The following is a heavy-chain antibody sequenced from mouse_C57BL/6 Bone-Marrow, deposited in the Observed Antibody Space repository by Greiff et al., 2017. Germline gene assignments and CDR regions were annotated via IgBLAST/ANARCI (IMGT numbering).Heavy chain of an antibody. CDR1: GFTFSSYG. J-gene: IGHJ2*01. CDR2: ISSGGSYT. V-gene: IGHV5-6*01. D-gene: IGHD1-1*01. Sequence: EVQVVDSGGDLVKPGGSLKLSCAASGFTFSSYGMSWVRQTPDKRLEWVATISSGGSYTYYPDSVKGRFTISRDNAKNTLYLQMSSLKSEDTAMYYCARRFITTVVAYYFDYWGQGTTLTVSS. CDR3: ARRFITTVVAYYFDY.